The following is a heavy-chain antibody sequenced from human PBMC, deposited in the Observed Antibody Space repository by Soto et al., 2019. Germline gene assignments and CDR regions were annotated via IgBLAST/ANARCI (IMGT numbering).Heavy chain of an antibody. J-gene: IGHJ6*02. CDR2: IYPGDSDT. CDR1: GYSFTSYW. D-gene: IGHD3-3*01. Sequence: GESLKISCKGSGYSFTSYWIGWVRQMPGKGLEWMGIIYPGDSDTRYSPSFQGQVTISADKSTSTAYLQWSSLKASDTAMYYCARSLFYYDFWSGYRYYYYYGMDVWGQGTTVTVSS. CDR3: ARSLFYYDFWSGYRYYYYYGMDV. V-gene: IGHV5-51*01.